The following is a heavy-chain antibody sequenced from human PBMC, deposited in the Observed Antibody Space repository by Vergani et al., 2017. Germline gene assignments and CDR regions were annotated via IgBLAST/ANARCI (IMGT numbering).Heavy chain of an antibody. CDR1: GFDFSSYI. CDR2: VSTGTKSQ. CDR3: AREYSSTSGRAFDF. J-gene: IGHJ3*01. V-gene: IGHV3-48*01. D-gene: IGHD2-2*01. Sequence: QLVESGGGWVQPGGSLRLSCVVSGFDFSSYIMNWVRQAPGKGLEWVSFVSTGTKSQSYAESVKGRFTISRDSAKNSLYLQMDSLRAEDTAVYYCAREYSSTSGRAFDFWGQETKVTVSS.